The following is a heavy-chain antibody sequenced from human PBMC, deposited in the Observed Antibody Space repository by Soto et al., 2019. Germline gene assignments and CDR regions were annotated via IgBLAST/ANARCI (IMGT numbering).Heavy chain of an antibody. V-gene: IGHV1-2*04. CDR3: ARAFYGGIHPPDYYYGMDF. Sequence: GASVKVSCKASGYTFTGYYMHWVRQAPGQGLEWMGWINPNSGGTNYAQKFQGWVTMTRDTSISTAYMELSRLRSDDTAVYYCARAFYGGIHPPDYYYGMDFWGQGTTVTVSS. CDR2: INPNSGGT. D-gene: IGHD4-17*01. CDR1: GYTFTGYY. J-gene: IGHJ6*02.